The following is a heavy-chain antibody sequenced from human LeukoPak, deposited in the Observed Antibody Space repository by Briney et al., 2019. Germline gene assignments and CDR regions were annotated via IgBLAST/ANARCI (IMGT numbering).Heavy chain of an antibody. J-gene: IGHJ4*02. CDR1: GFTFSSYE. V-gene: IGHV3-48*03. CDR2: IRDSGSTI. Sequence: GGSLRLSCAASGFTFSSYEINWVRQTPGKALEWLSYIRDSGSTIYYAKSVQGRFTISRDNAKSSVYLQMSSLRVEDTAVYSCARGQKPWDPFDLWGRGTLVTVSS. CDR3: ARGQKPWDPFDL. D-gene: IGHD1-26*01.